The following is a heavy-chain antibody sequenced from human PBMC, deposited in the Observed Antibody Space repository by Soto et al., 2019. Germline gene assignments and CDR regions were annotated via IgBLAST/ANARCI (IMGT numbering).Heavy chain of an antibody. CDR2: ITAGNGNT. J-gene: IGHJ5*02. V-gene: IGHV1-3*01. CDR3: ARKAGQTPFEP. Sequence: ASVKVSCKASGYTFTSYTMHWVRQAPGQRLEWMGWITAGNGNTKYSQKFQGRVTITRDTSASTVYMELNSLTSEDTAVYYCARKAGQTPFEPWGEGAPVTV. CDR1: GYTFTSYT. D-gene: IGHD6-19*01.